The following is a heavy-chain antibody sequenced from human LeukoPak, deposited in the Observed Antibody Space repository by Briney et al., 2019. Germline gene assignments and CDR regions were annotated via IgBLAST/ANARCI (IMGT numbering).Heavy chain of an antibody. Sequence: PGGSLRLSCAVSGITLSNYGMSWVRQAPGKGLVSVAGNSDSGGNTKYAYSVKGRFTISRENPKNTLYLQMNSLRAEDTAVYFCAKRGVVIRVILVGFHKEAYYFESWGQGALVTVSS. V-gene: IGHV3-23*01. CDR3: AKRGVVIRVILVGFHKEAYYFES. CDR2: NSDSGGNT. CDR1: GITLSNYG. D-gene: IGHD3/OR15-3a*01. J-gene: IGHJ4*02.